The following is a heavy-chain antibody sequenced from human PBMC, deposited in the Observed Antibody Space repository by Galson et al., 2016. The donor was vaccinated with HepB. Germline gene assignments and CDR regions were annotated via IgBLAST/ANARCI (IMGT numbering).Heavy chain of an antibody. Sequence: SLRLSCAASGFSFSTCAMTWVRQAPGKGLEWVAAISGSGAATYYADSVQGRFSISRDNAKNTLDLQMNGLRVEDTAVYFCAKDLKDGTYYLDYWGQGTLVTVTA. CDR3: AKDLKDGTYYLDY. CDR1: GFSFSTCA. V-gene: IGHV3-23*01. D-gene: IGHD5-24*01. CDR2: ISGSGAAT. J-gene: IGHJ4*02.